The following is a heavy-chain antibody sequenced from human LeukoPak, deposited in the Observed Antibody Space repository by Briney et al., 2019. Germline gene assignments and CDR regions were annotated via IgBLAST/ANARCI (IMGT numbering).Heavy chain of an antibody. V-gene: IGHV3-11*01. CDR2: ISSSGSTI. CDR1: GFTFSVYY. CDR3: ARARGNSVYYFDY. J-gene: IGHJ4*02. D-gene: IGHD5/OR15-5a*01. Sequence: PGGSLRLSCAASGFTFSVYYMSWIRQAPGKGPEWVSYISSSGSTIYYADSVKGRFTISRDNAKNSLWLQMNSLRAEDTAVYYCARARGNSVYYFDYWGQGPLATVPS.